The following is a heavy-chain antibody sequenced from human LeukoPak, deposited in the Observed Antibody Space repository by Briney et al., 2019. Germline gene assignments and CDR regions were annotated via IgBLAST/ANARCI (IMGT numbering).Heavy chain of an antibody. CDR1: GYTFASYY. CDR2: INPSGGST. CDR3: ARGGLLWFGASISPDY. J-gene: IGHJ4*02. V-gene: IGHV1-46*01. Sequence: ASVKVSCKASGYTFASYYMHWVRQAPGQGLEWMGIINPSGGSTSYAQKFQGRVTMTRDTSTSTVYMELSSLRSEDTAVYYCARGGLLWFGASISPDYWGQGPLVTVSS. D-gene: IGHD3-10*01.